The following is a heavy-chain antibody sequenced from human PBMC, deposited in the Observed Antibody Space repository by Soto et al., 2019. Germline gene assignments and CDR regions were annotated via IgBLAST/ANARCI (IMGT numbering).Heavy chain of an antibody. V-gene: IGHV4-59*08. J-gene: IGHJ6*03. CDR1: GGSISSYY. Sequence: SETLSLTCTVSGGSISSYYWSWIRQPPGKGLEWIGYIYYSGSTNYNPSLKSRVTISVDTSKNQFSLKLSSVTAADTAVYYCARHLRYGSGAQYSYMDVWGKGTTVTVSS. D-gene: IGHD3-10*01. CDR3: ARHLRYGSGAQYSYMDV. CDR2: IYYSGST.